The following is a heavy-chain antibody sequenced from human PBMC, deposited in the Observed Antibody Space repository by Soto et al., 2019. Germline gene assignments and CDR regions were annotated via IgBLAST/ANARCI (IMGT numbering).Heavy chain of an antibody. CDR2: ISYDGSNK. V-gene: IGHV3-30-3*01. J-gene: IGHJ6*02. D-gene: IGHD6-13*01. CDR3: GRDDTAAAVDYYYYGMDV. Sequence: QVQLVESGGGVVQPGRSLRLSCAASGFTFSSYAMHWVRQAPGKGLEWVAVISYDGSNKYYADSVKGRFTISRDNSKNTLYLQMNSLRAEDTAVYYCGRDDTAAAVDYYYYGMDVWGQGTTVTVSS. CDR1: GFTFSSYA.